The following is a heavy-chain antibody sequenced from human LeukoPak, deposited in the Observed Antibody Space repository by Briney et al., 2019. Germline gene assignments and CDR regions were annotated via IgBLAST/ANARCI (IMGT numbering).Heavy chain of an antibody. J-gene: IGHJ4*02. D-gene: IGHD2-21*02. CDR3: ARHGYYGGDCFYGEFDY. CDR1: GYGFPDYW. CDR2: INPADSEA. Sequence: GESLKISCRGSGYGFPDYWIGWVRQMPGKGPEWMGTINPADSEAKYNPSFQGRVTISADKSIYTAYLQWSSLKASDTAMYYCARHGYYGGDCFYGEFDYWGQGVLVTVSS. V-gene: IGHV5-51*01.